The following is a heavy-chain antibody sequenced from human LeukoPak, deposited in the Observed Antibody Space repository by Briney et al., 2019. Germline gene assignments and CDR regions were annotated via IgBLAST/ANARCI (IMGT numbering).Heavy chain of an antibody. CDR1: GFTFSSYA. D-gene: IGHD1-26*01. J-gene: IGHJ4*02. Sequence: GGSLRLSCAASGFTFSSYAMSWVRQAPGKGLEWVSSISSSSSYIYYADSVKGRFTISRDNAKNSLYLQMNCLRAEDTAVYYCARDAGGSYRNNASDYWGQGTLVTVSS. CDR3: ARDAGGSYRNNASDY. CDR2: ISSSSSYI. V-gene: IGHV3-21*01.